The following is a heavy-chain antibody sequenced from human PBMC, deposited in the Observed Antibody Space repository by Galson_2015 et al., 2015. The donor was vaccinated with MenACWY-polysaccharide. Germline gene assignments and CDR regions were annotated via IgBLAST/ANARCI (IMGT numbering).Heavy chain of an antibody. V-gene: IGHV3-23*01. J-gene: IGHJ4*01. CDR1: GFTFSSYA. Sequence: SLRLSCAASGFTFSSYAMSWVRQAPGKGLQWVSGTRGSDGSTYYADPVKGRFTISRDNSKNTLYLQMNSLRAEDTAIYYCAKDGAYSNYMPNLFEQWGQGTLVTVSS. CDR2: TRGSDGST. CDR3: AKDGAYSNYMPNLFEQ. D-gene: IGHD4-11*01.